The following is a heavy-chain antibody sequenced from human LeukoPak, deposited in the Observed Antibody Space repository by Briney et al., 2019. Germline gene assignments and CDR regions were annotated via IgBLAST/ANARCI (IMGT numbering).Heavy chain of an antibody. Sequence: GASVKVSCKASGGTFSSYAISWVRQAPGQGLEWMGGIIPIFGTANYAQKFQGRVTITADKSTSTAYMELSSLRSEDTAVYYCAREGRYYYDSSGYYPFDYWGQGTLVTVSS. J-gene: IGHJ4*02. CDR2: IIPIFGTA. CDR1: GGTFSSYA. V-gene: IGHV1-69*06. D-gene: IGHD3-22*01. CDR3: AREGRYYYDSSGYYPFDY.